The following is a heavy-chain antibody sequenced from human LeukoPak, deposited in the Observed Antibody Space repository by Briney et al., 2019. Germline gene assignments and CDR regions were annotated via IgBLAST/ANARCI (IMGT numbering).Heavy chain of an antibody. J-gene: IGHJ5*02. CDR3: ARVRPVPTVSFDP. V-gene: IGHV1-8*01. D-gene: IGHD4-17*01. CDR1: GYTLSDYD. Sequence: ASVKVSCKASGYTLSDYDINWVRQAPGQGLEYMGWINPNSLIPGYARKLRGRVTLTMDTSIRTAYMELSGLTYDDTAIYYCARVRPVPTVSFDPWGQGTLVTVSS. CDR2: INPNSLIP.